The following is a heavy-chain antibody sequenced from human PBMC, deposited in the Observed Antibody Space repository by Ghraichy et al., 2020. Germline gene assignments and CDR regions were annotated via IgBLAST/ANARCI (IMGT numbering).Heavy chain of an antibody. J-gene: IGHJ6*02. CDR2: IYYSGST. CDR3: ARRRMVTRRVGQATYGMDV. V-gene: IGHV4-61*01. CDR1: GGSVSSGSYY. D-gene: IGHD4-23*01. Sequence: SETLSLTCTVSGGSVSSGSYYWSWIRQPPGKGLEWIGYIYYSGSTNYNPSLKSRVTISVDTSKNQFSLKLSSVTAADTAVYYCARRRMVTRRVGQATYGMDVWGQGTTVTVSS.